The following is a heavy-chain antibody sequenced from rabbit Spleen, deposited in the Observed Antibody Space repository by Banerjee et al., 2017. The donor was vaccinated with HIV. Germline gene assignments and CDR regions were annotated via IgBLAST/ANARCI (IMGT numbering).Heavy chain of an antibody. CDR3: ARDGAGSSYFNL. V-gene: IGHV1S7*01. CDR2: IDPVFGVT. Sequence: QLKESGGGLVQPGGSLKLSCKASGFTLSSYYMNWVRQAPGKGLEWIGYIDPVFGVTYYANWVNGRFPISSHNAQNTLYLQLNSLTAADTATYFCARDGAGSSYFNLWGQGTLVPVS. CDR1: GFTLSSYY. J-gene: IGHJ4*01. D-gene: IGHD8-1*01.